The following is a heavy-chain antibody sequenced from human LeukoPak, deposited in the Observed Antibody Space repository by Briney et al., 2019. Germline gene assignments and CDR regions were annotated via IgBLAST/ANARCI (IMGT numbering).Heavy chain of an antibody. J-gene: IGHJ3*02. CDR1: GGSISSGSYY. V-gene: IGHV4-61*02. D-gene: IGHD4-17*01. Sequence: SRTLSLTCTVSGGSISSGSYYWSWIRQPAGKGLEWIGRIYTSGSTNYNPSLKSRVTISVDTSKNQFSLKLSSVTAADTAVYYCARGFYGDYVGVYAFDIWGQGTMVTVSS. CDR3: ARGFYGDYVGVYAFDI. CDR2: IYTSGST.